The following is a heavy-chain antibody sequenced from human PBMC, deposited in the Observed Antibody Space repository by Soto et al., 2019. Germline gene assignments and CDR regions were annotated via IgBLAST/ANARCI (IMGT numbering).Heavy chain of an antibody. CDR2: ISYDGSNK. V-gene: IGHV3-30-3*01. Sequence: PVGSLRLSCAASGFTFSSYAMHWVRQAPGKGLEWVAVISYDGSNKYYADSVKGRFTISRDNSKNTLYLQMNSLRAEDTAVYYCASTIAVASLDYWGQGTLVTVSS. CDR3: ASTIAVASLDY. CDR1: GFTFSSYA. J-gene: IGHJ4*02. D-gene: IGHD6-19*01.